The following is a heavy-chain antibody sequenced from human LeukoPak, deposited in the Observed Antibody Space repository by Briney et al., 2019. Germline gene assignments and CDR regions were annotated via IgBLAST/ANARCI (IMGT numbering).Heavy chain of an antibody. D-gene: IGHD3-10*01. CDR1: GGSISSYY. CDR3: ARVFYGSGSYGWIYYMDV. Sequence: SETLSLTCTVSGGSISSYYWSWIRQPPGKGLEWIGYIYDSGSTNYNPSLKSRVTISVDTSKNQFSLKLSSVTAADTAVYYCARVFYGSGSYGWIYYMDVWGKGTTVTISS. CDR2: IYDSGST. V-gene: IGHV4-59*01. J-gene: IGHJ6*03.